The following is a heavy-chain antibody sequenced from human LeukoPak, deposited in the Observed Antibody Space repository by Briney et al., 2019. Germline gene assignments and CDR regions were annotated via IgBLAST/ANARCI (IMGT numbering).Heavy chain of an antibody. CDR2: ITGSGGST. J-gene: IGHJ4*02. CDR3: ATRPPSETYFGVFDY. V-gene: IGHV3-23*01. D-gene: IGHD1-26*01. Sequence: GGSLRLSCAASGLTFSSHAMTWVRQAPGKGLEWVSGITGSGGSTYHAESVKGRFTISRDNSKNTLYLQMNNLRAEDTAVYYCATRPPSETYFGVFDYWGQGTLVTVSS. CDR1: GLTFSSHA.